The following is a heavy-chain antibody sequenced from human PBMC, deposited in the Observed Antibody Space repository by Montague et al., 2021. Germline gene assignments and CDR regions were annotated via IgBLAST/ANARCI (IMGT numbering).Heavy chain of an antibody. V-gene: IGHV4-34*01. J-gene: IGHJ4*02. CDR2: ISHTGST. Sequence: SETLSLTCAVYGGSLSGYIWNWIRQHPGRDLEWIGQISHTGSTSYNPSLKSRVTMSVDTSENHVSLRLSSVTAADTAVYYCTRGEVAVTGIDYWGQGALVTVSS. D-gene: IGHD6-19*01. CDR1: GGSLSGYI. CDR3: TRGEVAVTGIDY.